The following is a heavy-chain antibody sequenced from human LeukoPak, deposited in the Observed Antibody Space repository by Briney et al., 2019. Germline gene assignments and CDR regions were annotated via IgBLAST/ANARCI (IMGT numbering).Heavy chain of an antibody. CDR3: ASGGEDYFDY. V-gene: IGHV4-59*01. CDR1: GGSISSYY. Sequence: PSETLSLTCTVSGGSISSYYWSWLRQPPGKGLEWIGYIYYSGSTNYNPSLKSRVTISVDTSKNQFSLKLSSVTAADTAVYYCASGGEDYFDYWGQGTLVTVSS. J-gene: IGHJ4*02. D-gene: IGHD2-15*01. CDR2: IYYSGST.